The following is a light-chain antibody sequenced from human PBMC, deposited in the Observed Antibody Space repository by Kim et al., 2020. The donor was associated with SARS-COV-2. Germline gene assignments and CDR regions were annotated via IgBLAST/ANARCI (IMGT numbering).Light chain of an antibody. Sequence: GQLITISCTGTSSDVGGYKYVSWYQQHPGKAPKLMIYDVSNRPSGVSNRFSGSKSGNTASLTISGLQAEDEADYYCSSYTSSTTRVFGGGTKLTVL. CDR3: SSYTSSTTRV. V-gene: IGLV2-14*03. CDR2: DVS. J-gene: IGLJ3*02. CDR1: SSDVGGYKY.